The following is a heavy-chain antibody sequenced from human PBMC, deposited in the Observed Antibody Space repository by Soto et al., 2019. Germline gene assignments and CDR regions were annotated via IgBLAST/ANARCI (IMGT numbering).Heavy chain of an antibody. D-gene: IGHD5-12*01. CDR1: GFTFSSYA. V-gene: IGHV3-23*01. CDR3: AQSGMAIDY. Sequence: EVQLLESGGGLVQPGESLRLSCAATGFTFSSYAMSWVRQAPGKGLEWVSAISGSGGNTYYADSVKGRFTISRDNSKNTLYLQMNSLRAEDTAVYYCAQSGMAIDYWGQGTPVTVSS. CDR2: ISGSGGNT. J-gene: IGHJ4*02.